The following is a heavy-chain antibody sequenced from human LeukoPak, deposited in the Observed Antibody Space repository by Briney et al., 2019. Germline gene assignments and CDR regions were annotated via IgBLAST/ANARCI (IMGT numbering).Heavy chain of an antibody. Sequence: SVKVSCKASGGTFSSYTISWVRQAPGQGLEWMGRIIPILGIANYAQKFQGRVTITADKSTSTAYMELSSLRSEDTAVYYCARDLRALLLWFGELFIWGQGTLVTVSS. D-gene: IGHD3-10*01. CDR1: GGTFSSYT. CDR2: IIPILGIA. V-gene: IGHV1-69*04. J-gene: IGHJ4*02. CDR3: ARDLRALLLWFGELFI.